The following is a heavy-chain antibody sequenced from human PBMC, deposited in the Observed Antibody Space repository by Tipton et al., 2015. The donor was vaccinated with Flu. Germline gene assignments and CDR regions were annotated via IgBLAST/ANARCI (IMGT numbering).Heavy chain of an antibody. V-gene: IGHV4-59*01. J-gene: IGHJ4*02. D-gene: IGHD2/OR15-2a*01. CDR2: IFYSGST. CDR3: ARSGSSTTGPI. Sequence: TLSLTCTVSGGSINNYYWSWIRQPPGKGLEWIGDIFYSGSTNYNPTLDSRVTMSLDTSKNQFSLKLSSVTAADTAVYYCARSGSSTTGPIWGQGTLVTVSS. CDR1: GGSINNYY.